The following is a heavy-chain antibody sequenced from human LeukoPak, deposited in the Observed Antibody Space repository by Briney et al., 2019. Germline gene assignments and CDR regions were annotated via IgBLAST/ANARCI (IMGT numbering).Heavy chain of an antibody. D-gene: IGHD4-11*01. V-gene: IGHV4-34*01. Sequence: PSETLSLTCAVYGGSFSGYYWSWIRQPPGKGLEWIGEINRSGSTNYNPSLKSRVTISVDTSKNQFSLKLSSVTAADTAVYYCARAMTTVTYYYYYGMDVWGQGTTVTVSS. CDR2: INRSGST. J-gene: IGHJ6*02. CDR3: ARAMTTVTYYYYYGMDV. CDR1: GGSFSGYY.